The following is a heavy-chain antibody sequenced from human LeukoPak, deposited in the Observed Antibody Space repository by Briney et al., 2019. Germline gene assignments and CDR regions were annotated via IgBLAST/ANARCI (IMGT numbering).Heavy chain of an antibody. J-gene: IGHJ4*02. D-gene: IGHD5/OR15-5a*01. V-gene: IGHV3-66*01. Sequence: GGSLRLSCAASEFSVGSNYMTWVRQAPGKGLEWVSLIYSGGSTYYADSVKGRFTISRDNSKNTLYLQMNSLRAEDTAVYYCARSDIVSTTSPDYWGQGTLVTVSS. CDR1: EFSVGSNY. CDR3: ARSDIVSTTSPDY. CDR2: IYSGGST.